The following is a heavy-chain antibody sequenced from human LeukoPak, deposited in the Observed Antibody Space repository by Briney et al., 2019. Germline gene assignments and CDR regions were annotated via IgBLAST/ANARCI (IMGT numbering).Heavy chain of an antibody. CDR3: ARRTYYYGSGSYSWFDP. D-gene: IGHD3-10*01. V-gene: IGHV4-39*01. Sequence: SETLSLTCTVSGGSISSSSYYWGWIRQPPGKGLEWIGSIYYSGSTYYNPSLKSRVTISVDTSKNQFSLMLSSVTAADTAVYYCARRTYYYGSGSYSWFDPWGQGTLVTVSS. J-gene: IGHJ5*02. CDR2: IYYSGST. CDR1: GGSISSSSYY.